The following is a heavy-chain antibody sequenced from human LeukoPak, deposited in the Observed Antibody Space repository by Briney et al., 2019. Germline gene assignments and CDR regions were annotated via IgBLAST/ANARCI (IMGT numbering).Heavy chain of an antibody. Sequence: GGSLRLSCAASGFSFSTYGLHWVRHTPGKGLEWVAFIRYDGSNEYYADSVKGRFTISRDNSKNTLHLQMNSLRVEDTAVYYCARPMNEYDSSGFFHYWGQGTLVTVSS. V-gene: IGHV3-30*02. J-gene: IGHJ4*02. D-gene: IGHD3-22*01. CDR1: GFSFSTYG. CDR3: ARPMNEYDSSGFFHY. CDR2: IRYDGSNE.